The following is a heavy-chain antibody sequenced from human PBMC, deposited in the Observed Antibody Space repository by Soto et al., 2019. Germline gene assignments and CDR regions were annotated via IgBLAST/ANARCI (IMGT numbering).Heavy chain of an antibody. J-gene: IGHJ3*02. CDR3: AKSPSFYADAFDM. Sequence: SETLSLTCTVSGGSISSGGYYWSWIRQHLGKGLEWIGYIYYSGSTYYNPSLKSRVTISVDTSKNQFSLKLSSVTAADTAVYYCAKSPSFYADAFDMWGQGTMVTVSS. CDR1: GGSISSGGYY. D-gene: IGHD3-16*01. V-gene: IGHV4-31*03. CDR2: IYYSGST.